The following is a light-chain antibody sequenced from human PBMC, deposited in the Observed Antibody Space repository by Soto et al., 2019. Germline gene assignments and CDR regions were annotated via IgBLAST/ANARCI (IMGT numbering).Light chain of an antibody. CDR3: QQYSSYLYT. J-gene: IGKJ2*01. Sequence: DIQMTQSPSTLSASVGDRVTITCRASQSISSWLAWYQQKPGTSLKLLIYKASSLESGVPSRFSGSGSGTEFTLTISSLQPDDFATYYCQQYSSYLYTFGQGTKLEIK. CDR2: KAS. CDR1: QSISSW. V-gene: IGKV1-5*03.